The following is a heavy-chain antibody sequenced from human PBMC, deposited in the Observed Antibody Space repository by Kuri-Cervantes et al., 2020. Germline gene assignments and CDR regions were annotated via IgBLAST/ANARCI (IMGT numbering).Heavy chain of an antibody. CDR2: ISWDGGST. V-gene: IGHV3-43D*03. CDR1: GFTFSSYG. Sequence: GESLKISCAASGFTFSSYGMHWVRQAPGKGLEWVSLISWDGGSTYYADSVKGRFTISRDNSKNSLYLQMNSLRAEDTAVYYCARGPPYADAFDIWGQGTMVTVSS. J-gene: IGHJ3*02. CDR3: ARGPPYADAFDI.